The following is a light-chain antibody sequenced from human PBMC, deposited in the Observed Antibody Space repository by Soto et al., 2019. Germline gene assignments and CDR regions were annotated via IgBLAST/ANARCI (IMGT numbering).Light chain of an antibody. J-gene: IGLJ1*01. CDR2: GNN. Sequence: QSVLTQPPSVSGAPGQRVTISCTGSSSNIGAGYDVHWYQQLPGTAPKLLIYGNNNRPSGVPDRFSGSKSGTSASLAITGLQAEDEADYYCQSYDSXLGNVFGTGTKVTVL. V-gene: IGLV1-40*01. CDR1: SSNIGAGYD. CDR3: QSYDSXLGNV.